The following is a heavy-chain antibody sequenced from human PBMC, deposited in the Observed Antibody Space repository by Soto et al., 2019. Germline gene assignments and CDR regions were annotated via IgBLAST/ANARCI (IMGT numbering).Heavy chain of an antibody. D-gene: IGHD2-8*02. J-gene: IGHJ4*02. CDR1: GFTFSSYA. V-gene: IGHV3-7*03. CDR3: ATDTYCPATCYRGHGN. CDR2: MNQHGSDI. Sequence: GGSLRLSCAASGFTFSSYAMSWVRQSPGKGLEWVASMNQHGSDIQYVDYVRGRFTISRDNARNLLYLQMSNLRVEDSAIYYCATDTYCPATCYRGHGNWGQGTLVTVSS.